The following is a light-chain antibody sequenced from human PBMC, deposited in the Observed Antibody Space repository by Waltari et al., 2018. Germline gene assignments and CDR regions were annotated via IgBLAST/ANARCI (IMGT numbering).Light chain of an antibody. V-gene: IGKV3-11*01. CDR3: QQRTSWPPIT. CDR2: DAS. Sequence: IVLTQSPATLSLSPGESATLSCRASDSVSTYLGWYQQQPGQAPRLLIYDASSRATGTPARFSGSGSETDFTLTISSIEPEDFAVYYCQQRTSWPPITFGQGTRLEIK. CDR1: DSVSTY. J-gene: IGKJ5*01.